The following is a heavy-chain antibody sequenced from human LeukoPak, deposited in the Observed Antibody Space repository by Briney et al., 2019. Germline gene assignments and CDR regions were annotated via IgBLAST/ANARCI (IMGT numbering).Heavy chain of an antibody. Sequence: GGSLRLSCAAPGFTFSSFGMTWVRQAPGKGLEWVSSISSSSGYIYYADSVKGRFTISRDNAKNSLYLQMNSLRAEDTAVYYCARAIYGSGSYYDAFDIWGQGTMVTVSS. D-gene: IGHD3-10*01. CDR2: ISSSSGYI. J-gene: IGHJ3*02. V-gene: IGHV3-21*01. CDR1: GFTFSSFG. CDR3: ARAIYGSGSYYDAFDI.